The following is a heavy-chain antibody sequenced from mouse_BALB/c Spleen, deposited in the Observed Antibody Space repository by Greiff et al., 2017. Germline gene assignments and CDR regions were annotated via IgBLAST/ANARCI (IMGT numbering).Heavy chain of an antibody. J-gene: IGHJ2*01. V-gene: IGHV2-2*02. Sequence: VQLQQSGPGLVQPSQSLSITCTASGFSLTSYGVHWVRQSPGKGLEWLGVIWSGGSTDYNAAFISRRSISKDNSKSHVFFKMNSLQANDTAIYYCARRTYYGSLDYWGQGTTLTVSS. CDR1: GFSLTSYG. D-gene: IGHD1-1*01. CDR2: IWSGGST. CDR3: ARRTYYGSLDY.